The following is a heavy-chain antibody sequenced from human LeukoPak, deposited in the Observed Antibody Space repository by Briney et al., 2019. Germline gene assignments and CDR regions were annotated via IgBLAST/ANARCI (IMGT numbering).Heavy chain of an antibody. CDR1: GGSISSSSYY. D-gene: IGHD6-19*01. Sequence: SETLSLTCTVSGGSISSSSYYWGWIRQPPGKGLEWIGSIYYSGSTYYNPSLKSRVTISVDTSKNQFSLKLSSVTAADTAVYYCARLLAVAGPGPFDYWGQGTLVTVSS. CDR3: ARLLAVAGPGPFDY. CDR2: IYYSGST. J-gene: IGHJ4*02. V-gene: IGHV4-39*07.